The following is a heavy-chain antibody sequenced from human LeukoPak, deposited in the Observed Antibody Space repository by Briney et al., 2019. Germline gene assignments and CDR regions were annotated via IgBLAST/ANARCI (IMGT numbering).Heavy chain of an antibody. CDR3: ARHDIIAVAFSY. Sequence: SETLSLTCTVSGGSIRSSSYYWGWVRQPPGKGLEWIGSISYSGSTYYNPSLKSRVTISVDTSKNQFSLNLSSVTAADTAVYYCARHDIIAVAFSYWGQGTLVTVSS. CDR1: GGSIRSSSYY. D-gene: IGHD6-19*01. J-gene: IGHJ4*02. V-gene: IGHV4-39*01. CDR2: ISYSGST.